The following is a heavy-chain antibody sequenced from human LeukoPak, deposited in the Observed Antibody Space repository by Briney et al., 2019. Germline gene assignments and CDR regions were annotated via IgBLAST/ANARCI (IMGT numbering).Heavy chain of an antibody. D-gene: IGHD6-25*01. CDR3: AKDTRLYYCYYMDV. CDR2: ISGDVGST. V-gene: IGHV3-43*02. Sequence: GGSLRLSCAASGFTFDDYAMHWVRQAPGKGLEWVSLISGDVGSTYYADSVKGRFTISRDNSKNSLYLQMNSLRTEDTALYYCAKDTRLYYCYYMDVWGKGTTVTVSS. J-gene: IGHJ6*03. CDR1: GFTFDDYA.